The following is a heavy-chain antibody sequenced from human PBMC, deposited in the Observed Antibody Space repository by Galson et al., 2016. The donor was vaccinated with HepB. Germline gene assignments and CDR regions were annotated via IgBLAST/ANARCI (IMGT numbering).Heavy chain of an antibody. CDR3: ARGVTIFGVVTNPSDV. J-gene: IGHJ1*01. CDR1: GFTFRSYG. V-gene: IGHV3-33*08. D-gene: IGHD3-3*01. CDR2: IRYDGSNK. Sequence: SLRLSCAGSGFTFRSYGIHWVRQAPGKGLEWVAVIRYDGSNKYYADSVKGRFTISRDNSKNTLYLQMDSLRAEDTAVYYCARGVTIFGVVTNPSDVWGQGTLVTVSS.